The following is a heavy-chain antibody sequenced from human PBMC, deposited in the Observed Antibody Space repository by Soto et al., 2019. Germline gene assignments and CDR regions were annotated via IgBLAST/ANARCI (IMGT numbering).Heavy chain of an antibody. CDR3: ARLEHNFGPHDY. CDR2: ISVHNGYT. Sequence: QVQLAQSGAEVKKPGASVTVSCKASGYTFSSYGISWVRQAPGQGLEWVGWISVHNGYTKYATELQGRVTMTTDRYNSTAYMELRSLRSDDSAVYFCARLEHNFGPHDYWGQGTLVTVTS. CDR1: GYTFSSYG. D-gene: IGHD1-1*01. J-gene: IGHJ4*02. V-gene: IGHV1-18*01.